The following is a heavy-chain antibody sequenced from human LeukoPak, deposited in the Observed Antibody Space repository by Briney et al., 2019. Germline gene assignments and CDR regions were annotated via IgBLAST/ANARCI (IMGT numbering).Heavy chain of an antibody. CDR2: VYYTGST. D-gene: IGHD2-2*01. V-gene: IGHV4-61*01. J-gene: IGHJ4*02. Sequence: SETLSLTCTVSGGSVSSASYYWSWIRQPPGKPLEWMAYVYYTGSTNHTPALKSRVTISLATSKNQCYLKLSSLTAADTAVYYCARTQYRSRTSCYFGYFDYWGQGTLVSVSS. CDR3: ARTQYRSRTSCYFGYFDY. CDR1: GGSVSSASYY.